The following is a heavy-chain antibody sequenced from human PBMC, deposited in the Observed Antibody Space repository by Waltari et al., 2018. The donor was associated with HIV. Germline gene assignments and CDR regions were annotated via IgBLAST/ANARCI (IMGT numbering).Heavy chain of an antibody. CDR2: IYSHGST. CDR3: AKDRRGDSSGPGPGFDL. CDR1: GFTVSSNF. D-gene: IGHD3-22*01. J-gene: IGHJ2*01. Sequence: EVQLVESGGGLIQPGGSLRLSCAASGFTVSSNFLNWVRQAPGKGLEWVSVIYSHGSTYYADSVKGRFTISRDNSKNTLYLQMNSLRAQDTAVYYCAKDRRGDSSGPGPGFDLWGRGTLLIVSS. V-gene: IGHV3-53*01.